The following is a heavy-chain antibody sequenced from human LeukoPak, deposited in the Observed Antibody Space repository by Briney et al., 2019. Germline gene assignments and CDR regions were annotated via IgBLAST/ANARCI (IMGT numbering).Heavy chain of an antibody. CDR2: ISSSGSTI. Sequence: AGGSLRLSCAASGFTFSSYEMNWVRQAPGKGLEWVSYISSSGSTIYYADYVKGRCTISRDNAKNSLYLQMNSLRAEDTAVYYCAKGQETESRLDSWGQGTLVTVSS. CDR1: GFTFSSYE. J-gene: IGHJ4*02. V-gene: IGHV3-48*03. D-gene: IGHD1-1*01. CDR3: AKGQETESRLDS.